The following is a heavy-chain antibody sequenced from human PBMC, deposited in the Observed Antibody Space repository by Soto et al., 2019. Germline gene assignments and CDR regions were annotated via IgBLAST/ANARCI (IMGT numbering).Heavy chain of an antibody. J-gene: IGHJ4*02. V-gene: IGHV3-21*01. Sequence: GGSLRLSCAASGFTFSSYSMNWVRQAPGKGLEWVSSISSSSSYIYYADSVKGRFTISRDNAKNSLYLQMNSLRAEDTAVYYCARDWDYDILTGYYDYWGQGTLVTVSS. CDR3: ARDWDYDILTGYYDY. D-gene: IGHD3-9*01. CDR2: ISSSSSYI. CDR1: GFTFSSYS.